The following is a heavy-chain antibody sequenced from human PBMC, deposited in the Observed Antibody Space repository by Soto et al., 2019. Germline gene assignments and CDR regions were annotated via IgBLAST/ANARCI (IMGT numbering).Heavy chain of an antibody. CDR1: GFTFSSYA. D-gene: IGHD5-18*01. J-gene: IGHJ4*02. V-gene: IGHV3-23*01. Sequence: GGSLRLSCAASGFTFSSYAMSWVRQAPGKGLEWVSVIRDDGGNKYYADSVKGRFTISRDNSKNTLSLQLNSLRAEDTAVYYCASQEGYRSSIGAFDYWGQGTQVTVSS. CDR3: ASQEGYRSSIGAFDY. CDR2: IRDDGGNK.